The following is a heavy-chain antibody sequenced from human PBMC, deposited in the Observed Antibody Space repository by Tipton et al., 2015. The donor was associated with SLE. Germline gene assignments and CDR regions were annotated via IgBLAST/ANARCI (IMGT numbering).Heavy chain of an antibody. V-gene: IGHV1-2*02. CDR1: GYTFSDNY. Sequence: QLVQSGPEVKEPGASVTVSCKASGYTFSDNYIHFVRQAPGQGLEWVGWINPKTGVTMSAQKFQGRVTMTSDTSMSTAHLEIRRLISDDTAVYYCAREASELYDNGDYYFDHWGQGTLVTVS. CDR2: INPKTGVT. CDR3: AREASELYDNGDYYFDH. D-gene: IGHD4-17*01. J-gene: IGHJ4*02.